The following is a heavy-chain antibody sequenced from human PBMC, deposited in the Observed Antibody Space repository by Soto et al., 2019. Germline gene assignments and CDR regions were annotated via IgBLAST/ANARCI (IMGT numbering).Heavy chain of an antibody. CDR3: ARSSLVATIWDYYYMDV. Sequence: GGSLRLSCAASGFTVSSNYMSWVRQAPGKGLEWVSVIYSGGSTYYADSVKGRFTISRHNSKNTLYLQMNSLRAEDTAVYYCARSSLVATIWDYYYMDVWGKGTTVTVSS. V-gene: IGHV3-53*04. J-gene: IGHJ6*03. CDR2: IYSGGST. D-gene: IGHD5-12*01. CDR1: GFTVSSNY.